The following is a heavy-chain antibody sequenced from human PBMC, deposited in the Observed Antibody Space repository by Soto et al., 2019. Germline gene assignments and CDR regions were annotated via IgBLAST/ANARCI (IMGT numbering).Heavy chain of an antibody. Sequence: GGSLRLSCAASGFTFSSYAMTWVRQAPGKGLEWVSGISGGGGVSTYYADSVRGRFTISRDNSMNTLYLQMNRLRAEDTAVYYCAKDAISMVRGVNNWFDPWGQGTLVTVSS. J-gene: IGHJ5*02. V-gene: IGHV3-23*01. CDR3: AKDAISMVRGVNNWFDP. CDR1: GFTFSSYA. CDR2: ISGGGGVST. D-gene: IGHD3-10*01.